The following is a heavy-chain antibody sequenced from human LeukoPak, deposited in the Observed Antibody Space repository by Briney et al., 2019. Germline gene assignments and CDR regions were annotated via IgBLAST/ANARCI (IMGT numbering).Heavy chain of an antibody. CDR2: VYHSGST. CDR3: ASDSSGYYRFDY. V-gene: IGHV4-4*02. Sequence: SETLSLTCAVSGDSISTNHWWSWVRQPPGKGLEWIGEVYHSGSTNYNPSLKSRVTISVDTSKNQFSLKLSSVTAADTAVYYCASDSSGYYRFDYWGQGTLVTVSS. J-gene: IGHJ4*02. CDR1: GDSISTNHW. D-gene: IGHD3-22*01.